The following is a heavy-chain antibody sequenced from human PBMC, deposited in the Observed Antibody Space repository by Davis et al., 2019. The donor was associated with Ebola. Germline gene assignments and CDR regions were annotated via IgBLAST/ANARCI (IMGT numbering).Heavy chain of an antibody. CDR1: GYTFTSYY. CDR3: ARVGYQWNYRAFLDY. V-gene: IGHV1-46*01. CDR2: INPSGGST. J-gene: IGHJ4*02. Sequence: ASVKVSCKASGYTFTSYYMHWVRQAPGQGLEWMGIINPSGGSTSYAQKFQGRVTMTRDTSTSTIYMEVTSLSSEDTAVYYCARVGYQWNYRAFLDYWGQGTLVTVSS. D-gene: IGHD6-19*01.